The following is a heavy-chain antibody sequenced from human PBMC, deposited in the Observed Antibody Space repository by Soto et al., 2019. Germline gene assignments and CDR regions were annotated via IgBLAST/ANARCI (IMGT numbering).Heavy chain of an antibody. CDR2: IRRKANSYTT. D-gene: IGHD6-19*01. CDR3: ARLGGGSGGSSGMDV. J-gene: IGHJ6*02. Sequence: EVQLVESGGGLVQPGGSLRLSCAASGLIFSDYHMDWVRQAPGKGLEWVGRIRRKANSYTTEYAASVKGRFTISRDDSKNSLYLQMNSLKSEDTAVYYCARLGGGSGGSSGMDVWGQGTTVTVSS. V-gene: IGHV3-72*01. CDR1: GLIFSDYH.